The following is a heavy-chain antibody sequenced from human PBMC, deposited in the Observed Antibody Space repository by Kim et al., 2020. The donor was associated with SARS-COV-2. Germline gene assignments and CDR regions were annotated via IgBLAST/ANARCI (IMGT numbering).Heavy chain of an antibody. Sequence: GGSLRLSCAASRFTFTNYAMSWVRQAPGKGLEWVSGISGSGGFTDYADSVKGRFTISRDNSKNTLNLQMKSLRAEDTAVYYCGKTAAGGVTVVGVYFYLDNWGQGTLVTVSS. CDR2: ISGSGGFT. CDR1: RFTFTNYA. V-gene: IGHV3-23*01. D-gene: IGHD2-15*01. CDR3: GKTAAGGVTVVGVYFYLDN. J-gene: IGHJ4*02.